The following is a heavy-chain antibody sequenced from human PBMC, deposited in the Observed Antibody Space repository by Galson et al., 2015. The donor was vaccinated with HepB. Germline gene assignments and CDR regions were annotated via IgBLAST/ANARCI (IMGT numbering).Heavy chain of an antibody. CDR2: INPNSGGT. Sequence: SVKVSCKASGYTFTGYYMHWVRQAPGQGLEWMGRINPNSGGTNYAQKFQGRVTMTRDTSISTAYMELSRLRSDDTAVYYCARDWLASIHYYYYYMDVWGKGTTVTVSS. CDR1: GYTFTGYY. V-gene: IGHV1-2*06. J-gene: IGHJ6*03. CDR3: ARDWLASIHYYYYYMDV. D-gene: IGHD6-19*01.